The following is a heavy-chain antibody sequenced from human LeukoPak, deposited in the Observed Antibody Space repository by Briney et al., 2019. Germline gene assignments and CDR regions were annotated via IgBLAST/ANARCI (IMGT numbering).Heavy chain of an antibody. CDR2: INLSGST. V-gene: IGHV4-34*01. D-gene: IGHD3-3*01. J-gene: IGHJ4*02. CDR1: GGSFSGYY. CDR3: ARDHDFWSGYLIY. Sequence: SETLSLTCAVYGGSFSGYYWSWIRQPPGKGLEWIGEINLSGSTNYNPSLKSRVTISVDTSKNQFSLKLSSVTAADTAVYYCARDHDFWSGYLIYWGQGTLVTVSS.